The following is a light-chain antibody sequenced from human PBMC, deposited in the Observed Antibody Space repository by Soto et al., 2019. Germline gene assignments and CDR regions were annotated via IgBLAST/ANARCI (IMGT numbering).Light chain of an antibody. J-gene: IGLJ2*01. Sequence: QSALTQPACVSGSHGQSITISCTGTRRDVGGYNYVSWYQQHPGKAPKLMIYEVSNRPSGVSNRFSGSKSGNTASLTISGLQAEDEADYYCSSYTSSSTLVVFGGGTKLTVL. V-gene: IGLV2-14*01. CDR3: SSYTSSSTLVV. CDR1: RRDVGGYNY. CDR2: EVS.